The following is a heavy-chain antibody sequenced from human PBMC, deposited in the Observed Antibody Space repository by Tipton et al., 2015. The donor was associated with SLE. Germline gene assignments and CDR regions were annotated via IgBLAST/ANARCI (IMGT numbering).Heavy chain of an antibody. D-gene: IGHD4-23*01. Sequence: TLSLTCTVSGGSISSYYWSWIRQPPGKGLEWIGYIYYSGSTNYNPSLKSRVTISVDTSKNQFSLNLSSVTAADTAVYYCARDLTLDYWGQGTLVTVSS. J-gene: IGHJ4*02. CDR3: ARDLTLDY. CDR2: IYYSGST. V-gene: IGHV4-59*01. CDR1: GGSISSYY.